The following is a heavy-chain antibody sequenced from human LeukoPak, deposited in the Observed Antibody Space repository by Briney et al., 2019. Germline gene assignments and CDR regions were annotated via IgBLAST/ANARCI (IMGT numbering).Heavy chain of an antibody. CDR1: GDSISSHY. CDR2: VHYSGST. CDR3: ARHLYNAFDP. Sequence: PSETLSLTCNVSGDSISSHYWTWIRQPPGKGLEWIGYVHYSGSTNSKPSLKSRVTISVDTSKNQFSLKLGSVTAADTAVYYCARHLYNAFDPWGQRTLVTVSS. V-gene: IGHV4-59*08. J-gene: IGHJ5*02. D-gene: IGHD1-14*01.